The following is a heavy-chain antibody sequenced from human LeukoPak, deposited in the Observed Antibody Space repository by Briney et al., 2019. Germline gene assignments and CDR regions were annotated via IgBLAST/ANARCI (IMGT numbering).Heavy chain of an antibody. V-gene: IGHV3-23*01. CDR1: GFTFSSYA. Sequence: GGSLRLSCAASGFTFSSYAMSWVRQAPGKGLEWVSAISGSGGSTYYADSVKGRFTISRDNAKNSLYLQMNSLRAEDTAVYYCARELTAAGTGNYPHWGQGTQVTVSS. D-gene: IGHD6-13*01. CDR2: ISGSGGST. CDR3: ARELTAAGTGNYPH. J-gene: IGHJ4*02.